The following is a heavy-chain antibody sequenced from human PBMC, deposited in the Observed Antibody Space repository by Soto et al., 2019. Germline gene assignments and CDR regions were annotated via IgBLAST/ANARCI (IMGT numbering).Heavy chain of an antibody. J-gene: IGHJ6*02. D-gene: IGHD3-16*02. V-gene: IGHV5-10-1*01. CDR1: GYSFTSYW. CDR3: ARLSTGYYYYYGMDV. CDR2: IDPSDSYT. Sequence: PGESLKISCKGSGYSFTSYWISWVLQMPGKGLEWMGRIDPSDSYTNYSPSFQGHVTISADKSISTAYLQWSSLKASDTAMYYCARLSTGYYYYYGMDVWGQGTTVTVSS.